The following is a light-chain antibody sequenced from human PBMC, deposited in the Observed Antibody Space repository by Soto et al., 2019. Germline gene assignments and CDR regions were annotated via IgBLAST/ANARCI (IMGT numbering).Light chain of an antibody. CDR1: QRIATW. CDR2: GAS. CDR3: QQYHLYWT. Sequence: DIPLTQSPSTLYASIRDRVTITFRTSQRIATWLAWYQHQPGSAPKLLIYGASTLQSGVPSRFSGSGSGAEFTLTIDNLQPEDFATYYCQQYHLYWTFGPGTKVDIK. J-gene: IGKJ1*01. V-gene: IGKV1-5*01.